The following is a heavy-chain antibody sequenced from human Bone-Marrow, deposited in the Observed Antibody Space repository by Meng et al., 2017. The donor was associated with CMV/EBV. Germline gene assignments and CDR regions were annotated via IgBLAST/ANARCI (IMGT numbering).Heavy chain of an antibody. CDR2: INSDGSST. Sequence: GESLKISCAASGFTFSSYWMHWVRQAPGKGLVWVSRINSDGSSTSYADSVKGRFTISRDNAKNTLYLQMNSLRAEDTAVYYCARGRVVMAPHFDLCGRGTLVTVSS. CDR1: GFTFSSYW. D-gene: IGHD3-16*02. V-gene: IGHV3-74*01. J-gene: IGHJ2*01. CDR3: ARGRVVMAPHFDL.